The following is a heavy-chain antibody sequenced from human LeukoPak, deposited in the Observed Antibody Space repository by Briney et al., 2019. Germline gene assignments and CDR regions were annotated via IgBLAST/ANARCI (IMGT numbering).Heavy chain of an antibody. Sequence: GGSLRLSCAASGFTFSSYAMSWVRQAPGRGVEWVSSVKGSGNRTYYADSIKGRFTISRDNSKNTLYLQMNSLRAEDTAVYYCAKSQDFGDYDVAFWGQGTLVTVSS. CDR3: AKSQDFGDYDVAF. J-gene: IGHJ4*02. V-gene: IGHV3-23*01. D-gene: IGHD4-17*01. CDR1: GFTFSSYA. CDR2: VKGSGNRT.